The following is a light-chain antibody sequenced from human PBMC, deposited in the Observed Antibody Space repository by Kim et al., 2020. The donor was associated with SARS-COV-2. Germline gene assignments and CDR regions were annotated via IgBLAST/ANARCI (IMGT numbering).Light chain of an antibody. J-gene: IGLJ2*01. V-gene: IGLV1-40*01. Sequence: GQRVTIPCTGGSSNIGAGYDVHWYQQLPGTAPKLLIYGNSNRPSGVPDRFSGSKSGTSASLAITGLQAEDEADYYCQSYDSSLSVVFGGGTQLTVL. CDR1: SSNIGAGYD. CDR3: QSYDSSLSVV. CDR2: GNS.